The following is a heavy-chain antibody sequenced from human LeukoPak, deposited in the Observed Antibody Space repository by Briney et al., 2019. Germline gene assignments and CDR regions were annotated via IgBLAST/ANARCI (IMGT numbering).Heavy chain of an antibody. Sequence: GALRLSCAASGFTFSSYAMVWVRQAPGKGLEWVSSISDSGGATYYADSLKGRFTISRDNSKNTLYLQVNSLRADDTAVYYCATETMYYPWGQGTLLTVSS. J-gene: IGHJ5*02. CDR3: ATETMYYP. D-gene: IGHD3-10*02. V-gene: IGHV3-23*01. CDR2: ISDSGGAT. CDR1: GFTFSSYA.